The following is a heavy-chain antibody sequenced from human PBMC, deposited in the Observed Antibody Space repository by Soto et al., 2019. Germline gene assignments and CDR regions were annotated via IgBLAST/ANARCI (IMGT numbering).Heavy chain of an antibody. J-gene: IGHJ4*02. Sequence: QVQLVQSGAEVKKPGAAVKVSCKASGYTFTSHYLHWVRQAPGQGLEWMGLINANSGTTSYAQKCQGRVTMTRDTSTSTVYMELSSLTFEDTAVDYCGRDMYLGPSNWARDYWGQGTLVTVSS. CDR2: INANSGTT. CDR3: GRDMYLGPSNWARDY. D-gene: IGHD4-4*01. CDR1: GYTFTSHY. V-gene: IGHV1-46*03.